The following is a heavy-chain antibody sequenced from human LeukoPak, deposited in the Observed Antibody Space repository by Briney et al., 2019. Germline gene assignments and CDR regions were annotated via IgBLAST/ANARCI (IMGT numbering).Heavy chain of an antibody. D-gene: IGHD6-19*01. CDR3: ARGYSSGWYKGFDY. CDR1: GYTFTSYG. Sequence: ASVKVSCKASGYTFTSYGISWMRQAPGQGLEWMGWISAYNGNTNYAQKLQGRVTMTTYTSTSTAYMELRSLRSDDTAVYYCARGYSSGWYKGFDYWGQGTLVTVSS. V-gene: IGHV1-18*04. J-gene: IGHJ4*02. CDR2: ISAYNGNT.